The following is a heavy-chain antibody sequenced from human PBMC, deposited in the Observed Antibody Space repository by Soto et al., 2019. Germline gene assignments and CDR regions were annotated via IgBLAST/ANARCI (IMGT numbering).Heavy chain of an antibody. CDR2: INPNSGGT. D-gene: IGHD2-15*01. CDR3: ARGVDLYCSGGSCYALFDP. CDR1: GYTFTGYY. J-gene: IGHJ5*02. Sequence: QVQLVQSGAEVKKPGASVKVSCKASGYTFTGYYMHWVRQAPRQGLEWMGWINPNSGGTNYAQKFQGWVTKTRDTSISTAYMELSRLRSDNTAVYYCARGVDLYCSGGSCYALFDPWGQGTLVTVSS. V-gene: IGHV1-2*04.